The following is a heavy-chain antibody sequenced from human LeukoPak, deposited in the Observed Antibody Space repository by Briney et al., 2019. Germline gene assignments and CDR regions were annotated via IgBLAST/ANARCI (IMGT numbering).Heavy chain of an antibody. V-gene: IGHV1-46*01. Sequence: ASVKVSCKASGYTFTNYYIHWVRQAPGQGLEWMAIINPTGGGTTYAQNFQGRITMTRDTSTSTVFMELSSLRSEDTAVYYCVKDWGYSGSGGPDYWGQGTLVTVSS. CDR3: VKDWGYSGSGGPDY. J-gene: IGHJ4*02. D-gene: IGHD3-10*01. CDR2: INPTGGGT. CDR1: GYTFTNYY.